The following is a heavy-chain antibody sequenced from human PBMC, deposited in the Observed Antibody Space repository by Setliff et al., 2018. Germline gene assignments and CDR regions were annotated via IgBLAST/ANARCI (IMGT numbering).Heavy chain of an antibody. V-gene: IGHV4-34*01. CDR1: GESFSGHY. CDR2: INHSGST. J-gene: IGHJ4*02. CDR3: ARGFDVCGGGACYTDGPYYFDY. Sequence: PSETLSLTCAVYGESFSGHYWSWIRQPPGKGLEWIGEINHSGSTNYNPSLKSRVTISVDTSKNQFSLKLSSVAAADTAVYYCARGFDVCGGGACYTDGPYYFDYWGLGILVTVSS. D-gene: IGHD2-21*02.